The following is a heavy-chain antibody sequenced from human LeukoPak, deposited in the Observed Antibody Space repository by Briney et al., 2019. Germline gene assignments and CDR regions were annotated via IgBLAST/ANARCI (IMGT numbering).Heavy chain of an antibody. CDR2: IYYSTNT. CDR3: VRRVAGTFYFDK. CDR1: GESIKSTSNY. D-gene: IGHD6-19*01. J-gene: IGHJ4*02. V-gene: IGHV4-39*01. Sequence: PSETLPLTCSVSGESIKSTSNYWAWVRQPPGKGLEWIGHIYYSTNTYYNSSLKSRVTTSDDTSKNQVSLSLRSVTAADTALYFCVRRVAGTFYFDKWGEGSLVSVSS.